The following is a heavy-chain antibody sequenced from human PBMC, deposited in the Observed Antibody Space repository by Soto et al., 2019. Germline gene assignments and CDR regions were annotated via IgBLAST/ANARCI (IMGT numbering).Heavy chain of an antibody. CDR3: ARNPSPREY. CDR1: GFTVSTKY. Sequence: EVQLVESGGGLVQPGGSLRLSCAASGFTVSTKYMSWVRQAPGKGLESVSVIYSGGSTFYADYVRGRFTISRDNSKKTGNLQMKSLRAEDTAVYYCARNPSPREYWGQGTLVTVSS. V-gene: IGHV3-66*01. J-gene: IGHJ4*02. CDR2: IYSGGST.